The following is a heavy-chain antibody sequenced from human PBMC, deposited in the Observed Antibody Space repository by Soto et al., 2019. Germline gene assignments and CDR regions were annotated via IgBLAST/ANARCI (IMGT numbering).Heavy chain of an antibody. CDR1: GGTFSSYA. D-gene: IGHD6-6*01. J-gene: IGHJ4*02. CDR2: IIPIFGTA. Sequence: QVQLVQSGAEVKKPGSSVKVSSKASGGTFSSYAISWVRQAPGQGLEWMGGIIPIFGTANYAQKFQGRVTITADESTSTAYMELSSLRSEDTAVYYCARDSGSISSSPDYFDYWGQGTLVTVSS. V-gene: IGHV1-69*01. CDR3: ARDSGSISSSPDYFDY.